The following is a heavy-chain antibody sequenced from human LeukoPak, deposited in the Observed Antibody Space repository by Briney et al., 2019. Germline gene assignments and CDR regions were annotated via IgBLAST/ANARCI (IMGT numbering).Heavy chain of an antibody. J-gene: IGHJ6*02. CDR1: GFTVSSNY. D-gene: IGHD2-15*01. CDR3: ARAPGYCSGGSCYKYYYGMDV. V-gene: IGHV3-66*01. Sequence: GGSLRLSCAASGFTVSSNYMSWVRQAPGKGLEWVSVIYSGGSTYYADSVKGRFTISRDNSKNTLYLQMNSLRAEDTAVYYCARAPGYCSGGSCYKYYYGMDVWGQGTTVTVSS. CDR2: IYSGGST.